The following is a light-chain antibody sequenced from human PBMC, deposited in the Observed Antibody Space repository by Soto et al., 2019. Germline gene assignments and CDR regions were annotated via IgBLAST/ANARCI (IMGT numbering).Light chain of an antibody. CDR1: QSVSSY. J-gene: IGKJ4*01. V-gene: IGKV3-11*01. CDR2: DAS. Sequence: EIVLTQSPATLSLSPGERATLSCRASQSVSSYLAWYQHKPGQAPRLLIYDASNRATGIPARFSGSGSGTDFTLTISSLQPEDFASYYCQQRSNWPPTFGGGTKVEIK. CDR3: QQRSNWPPT.